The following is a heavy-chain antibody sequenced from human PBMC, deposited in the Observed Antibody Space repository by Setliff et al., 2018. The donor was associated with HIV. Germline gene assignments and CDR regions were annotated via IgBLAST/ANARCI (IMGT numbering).Heavy chain of an antibody. CDR1: GFTFSIYG. Sequence: PGGSLRLSCAASGFTFSIYGMHWVRQAPGKGLEWVTFIGRDGTVANYADSVKGRFTISRDNARNTLFLQMNSLGVEDTALYYCGRDVHDAAADNWGRGTLVTVSS. V-gene: IGHV3-30*02. CDR3: GRDVHDAAADN. CDR2: IGRDGTVA. J-gene: IGHJ4*02. D-gene: IGHD6-13*01.